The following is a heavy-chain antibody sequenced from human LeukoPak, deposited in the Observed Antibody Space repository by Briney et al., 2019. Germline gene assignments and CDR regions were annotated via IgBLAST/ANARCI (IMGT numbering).Heavy chain of an antibody. CDR2: IYSGRST. D-gene: IGHD3-22*01. CDR3: AREDYYAGPFDP. CDR1: GFTVSGNY. V-gene: IGHV3-66*01. Sequence: GGSLRLSCAASGFTVSGNYMSWVRQAPGEGLEWVSVIYSGRSTYYADSVKGRFTISRDNSKNTLYLQMNSLRAEDTAVYYCAREDYYAGPFDPWGQGTLVTVSS. J-gene: IGHJ5*02.